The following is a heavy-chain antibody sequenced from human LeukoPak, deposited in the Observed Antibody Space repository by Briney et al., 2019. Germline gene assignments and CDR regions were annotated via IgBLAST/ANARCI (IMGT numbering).Heavy chain of an antibody. Sequence: PGRSLRLSCAASGFTFSSYGMHWVRQAPGKGLEWVAVIWYDGSNKYYADSVKGRFTISRDNSKNTLYPQMNSLRAEDTAVYYCAREGTIFGVPPGDWGYYYMDVWGKGTTVTVSS. CDR2: IWYDGSNK. CDR1: GFTFSSYG. CDR3: AREGTIFGVPPGDWGYYYMDV. J-gene: IGHJ6*03. V-gene: IGHV3-33*01. D-gene: IGHD3-3*01.